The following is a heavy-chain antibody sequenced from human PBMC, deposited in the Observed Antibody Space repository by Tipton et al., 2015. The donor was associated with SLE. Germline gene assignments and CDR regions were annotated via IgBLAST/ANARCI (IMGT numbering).Heavy chain of an antibody. J-gene: IGHJ3*01. V-gene: IGHV4-59*11. CDR3: ATYTVSRAFDF. Sequence: LRLSCTVSGGSITGHYWSWIRKPPGKGLEWIGYIYHSGITNYNPSLKSRVTISVDTSKSQFSLNLSSVTAADTAVYYCATYTVSRAFDFWGQGTMVTVSS. CDR2: IYHSGIT. CDR1: GGSITGHY. D-gene: IGHD5/OR15-5a*01.